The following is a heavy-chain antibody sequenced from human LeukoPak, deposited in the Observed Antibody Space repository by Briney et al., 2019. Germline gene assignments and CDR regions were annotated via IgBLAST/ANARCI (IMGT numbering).Heavy chain of an antibody. D-gene: IGHD4-17*01. CDR2: IWYDGSNK. V-gene: IGHV3-33*01. CDR1: GCTFSSYG. Sequence: GRTLRLSCAASGCTFSSYGMHWVRQAPGKGLEWVAVIWYDGSNKYYADSVKGRFTISRDNSKNTLYLQMNSLRAEDTAVYYCARDSAYGDYLGAFDIWGQGTMVTVSS. CDR3: ARDSAYGDYLGAFDI. J-gene: IGHJ3*02.